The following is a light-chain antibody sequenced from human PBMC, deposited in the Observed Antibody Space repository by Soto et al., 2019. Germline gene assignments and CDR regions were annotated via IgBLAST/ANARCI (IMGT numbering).Light chain of an antibody. CDR3: GSYTTTDTYV. J-gene: IGLJ1*01. V-gene: IGLV2-14*01. CDR2: DVS. Sequence: QSALTQPASVSGSPGQSITISCTGTSSDVGGYNYVSWFQQYPGKAPKLMIYDVSTRPSGVSNRFSGSKSGNTASLTISGLQAEDEADYYCGSYTTTDTYVFGTGTKVTVL. CDR1: SSDVGGYNY.